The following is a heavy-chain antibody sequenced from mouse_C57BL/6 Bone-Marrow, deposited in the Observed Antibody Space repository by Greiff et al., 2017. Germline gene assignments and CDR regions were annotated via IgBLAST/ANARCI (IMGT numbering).Heavy chain of an antibody. CDR2: IYPGSGST. CDR3: AREDLGPFYFDY. V-gene: IGHV1-55*01. CDR1: GYNFTSYW. J-gene: IGHJ2*01. Sequence: VQLQQPGAELVKPGASVKMSCKASGYNFTSYWITWVKQRPGQGLEWIGDIYPGSGSTNYDEKFKSKATLTVDTSSSTAYQQLSSLTSEDSAVYYCAREDLGPFYFDYWGQGTTLTVSS. D-gene: IGHD3-1*01.